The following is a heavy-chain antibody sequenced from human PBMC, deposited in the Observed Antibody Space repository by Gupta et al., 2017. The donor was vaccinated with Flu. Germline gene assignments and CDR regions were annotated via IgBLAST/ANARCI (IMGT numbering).Heavy chain of an antibody. CDR1: GFTFSSYA. V-gene: IGHV3-23*01. Sequence: EVQLLESGGGLVQPGGSLRLPCAASGFTFSSYAMSWVRQAPGKGLEWVSAISGSGGSTYYADSVKGRFTISIDNSKNTRYLQMNSLRAEDTSVYDCAKEPTVTTGWGYWGQGTLVTVSS. D-gene: IGHD4-17*01. J-gene: IGHJ4*02. CDR3: AKEPTVTTGWGY. CDR2: ISGSGGST.